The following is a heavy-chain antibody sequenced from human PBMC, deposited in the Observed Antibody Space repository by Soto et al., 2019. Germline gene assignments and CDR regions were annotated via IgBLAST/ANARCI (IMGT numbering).Heavy chain of an antibody. V-gene: IGHV2-5*02. CDR3: AYRPYYDILTGYYKMGAAFDI. D-gene: IGHD3-9*01. Sequence: GPTLVSPTQTLTLTCTFSGFSLRTSGVGVGWIRQPPGKALEWLALIYWDDDKRYSPYLKSRLTITKDTSKNQVVLTMTNMDPVDTATYYCAYRPYYDILTGYYKMGAAFDIWGQGTMVTVSS. CDR1: GFSLRTSGVG. J-gene: IGHJ3*02. CDR2: IYWDDDK.